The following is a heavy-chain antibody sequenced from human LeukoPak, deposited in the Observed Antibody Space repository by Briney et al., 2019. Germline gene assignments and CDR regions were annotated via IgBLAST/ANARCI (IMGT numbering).Heavy chain of an antibody. J-gene: IGHJ6*02. CDR2: INPNSGGT. CDR3: ARTPSVTTFYYYYYGMDV. D-gene: IGHD4-11*01. V-gene: IGHV1-2*02. Sequence: ASVKVSCMASGYTFTGYYMHWVRQAPGQGLEWMGWINPNSGGTNYAQKFQGRVTMTRDTSISTAYMELSRLRSDDTAVYYCARTPSVTTFYYYYYGMDVWGQGTTVTVSS. CDR1: GYTFTGYY.